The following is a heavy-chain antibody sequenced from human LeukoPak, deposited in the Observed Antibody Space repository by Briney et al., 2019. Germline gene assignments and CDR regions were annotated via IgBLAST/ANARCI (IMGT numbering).Heavy chain of an antibody. CDR1: GYSFTSYW. V-gene: IGHV5-51*01. CDR2: IYSGDSDT. J-gene: IGHJ6*03. Sequence: GESLKFSCKGSGYSFTSYWIGWVRQMPGKGLEWMGIIYSGDSDTRYSPSFQGQVTISADKSISTAYLQWSSLKASDTAMYYCARTFYSNSYYYYYYMDVWGKGTTVTVSS. CDR3: ARTFYSNSYYYYYYMDV. D-gene: IGHD4-11*01.